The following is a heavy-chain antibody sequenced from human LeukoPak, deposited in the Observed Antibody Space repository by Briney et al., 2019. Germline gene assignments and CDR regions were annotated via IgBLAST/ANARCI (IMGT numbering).Heavy chain of an antibody. D-gene: IGHD2-2*01. CDR3: ARSPVPAAAIDY. CDR2: TIPIFGTA. CDR1: GGTFSSYA. V-gene: IGHV1-69*13. Sequence: SVKVSCKASGGTFSSYAISWVRQAPGQGLEWMGGTIPIFGTANYAQKFQGRVTITADESTSTAYMELSSLRSEDTAVYYCARSPVPAAAIDYWGQGTLVTVSS. J-gene: IGHJ4*02.